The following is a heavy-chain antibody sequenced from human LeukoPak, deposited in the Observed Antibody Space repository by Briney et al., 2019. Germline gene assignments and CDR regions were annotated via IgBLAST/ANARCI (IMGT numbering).Heavy chain of an antibody. D-gene: IGHD6-13*01. Sequence: TSETLSLTCTVSGGSISSSSYYWGWIRQPPGKGLEWIGSIYYSGSTYYNPSLKSRVTISVDTSKNQFSLKLSSVTAADTAVYYCAREGITGYSSSIFDYWGQGTLVTVSS. CDR1: GGSISSSSYY. V-gene: IGHV4-39*07. CDR2: IYYSGST. J-gene: IGHJ4*02. CDR3: AREGITGYSSSIFDY.